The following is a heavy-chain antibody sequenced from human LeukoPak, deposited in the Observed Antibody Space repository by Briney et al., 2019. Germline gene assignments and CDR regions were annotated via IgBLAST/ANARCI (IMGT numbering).Heavy chain of an antibody. CDR1: GFSFSSYW. Sequence: PGGSLRLSCAASGFSFSSYWMHWVRQAPGKGLVWVSRINSDGSSTTYADSVKGRFTISRDNAKNTLYLQMNSLRAEDTAVYYCARDLTTVVTRPFFDYWGQGTLVTVSS. V-gene: IGHV3-74*01. J-gene: IGHJ4*02. D-gene: IGHD4-23*01. CDR3: ARDLTTVVTRPFFDY. CDR2: INSDGSST.